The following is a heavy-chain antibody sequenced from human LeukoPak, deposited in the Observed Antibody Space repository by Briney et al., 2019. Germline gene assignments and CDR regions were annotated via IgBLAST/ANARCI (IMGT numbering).Heavy chain of an antibody. CDR1: GGSFSGYY. Sequence: PSETLSLTCAVYGGSFSGYYWSWIRQPPGKGLEWIGEINHSGSTNYNPSLKSRVTISVDTSKNQFSLKLSSVTAADTAVYYCASRGRSLNSLPYSSTPEVYYFDYWGQGTLVTVSS. D-gene: IGHD6-13*01. V-gene: IGHV4-34*01. CDR2: INHSGST. J-gene: IGHJ4*02. CDR3: ASRGRSLNSLPYSSTPEVYYFDY.